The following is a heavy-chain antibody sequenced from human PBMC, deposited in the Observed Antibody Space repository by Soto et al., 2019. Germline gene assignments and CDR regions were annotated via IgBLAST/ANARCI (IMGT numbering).Heavy chain of an antibody. Sequence: GGSLRLSCAASGFTFIGYAMTWVRQAPGKGLEWVSTISGSGGGTDYADSVKGRCTISRDNSKNTLYLQMNSLTAEDTAVYYCAKDSGYNYGYFRWFDPWGQGTLVTVSS. CDR2: ISGSGGGT. V-gene: IGHV3-23*01. D-gene: IGHD5-18*01. CDR3: AKDSGYNYGYFRWFDP. J-gene: IGHJ5*02. CDR1: GFTFIGYA.